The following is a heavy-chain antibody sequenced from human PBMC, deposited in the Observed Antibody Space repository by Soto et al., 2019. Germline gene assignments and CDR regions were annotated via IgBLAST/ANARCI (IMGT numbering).Heavy chain of an antibody. D-gene: IGHD1-26*01. CDR3: AKDPGPSVGATTFDY. CDR2: ISGSGGST. Sequence: PGGSLRLSCAASGFTFSSYAMSWVRQAPGKGLEWVSGISGSGGSTYYADSVKGRFTISRDNAKNTLYLQMNSLRAEDTALYYCAKDPGPSVGATTFDYWGQGTLVTVSS. CDR1: GFTFSSYA. V-gene: IGHV3-23*01. J-gene: IGHJ4*02.